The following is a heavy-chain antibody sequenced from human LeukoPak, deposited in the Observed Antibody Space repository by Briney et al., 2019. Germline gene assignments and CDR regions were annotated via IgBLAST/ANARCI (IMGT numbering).Heavy chain of an antibody. D-gene: IGHD2-15*01. CDR3: ARFGGSHDY. CDR2: IYYTGST. V-gene: IGHV4-59*01. Sequence: SETLSLTCTVSDGSINGYYWSWIRQSPGKGLESLGYIYYTGSTNYNPSLKSRVTISVDTSKNQFSLKLSSVTAADTAVYYCARFGGSHDYWGQGTLVTVSS. CDR1: DGSINGYY. J-gene: IGHJ4*02.